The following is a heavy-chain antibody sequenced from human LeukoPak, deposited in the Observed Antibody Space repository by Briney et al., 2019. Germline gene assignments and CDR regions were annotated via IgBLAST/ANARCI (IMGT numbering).Heavy chain of an antibody. D-gene: IGHD1-26*01. V-gene: IGHV4-39*07. J-gene: IGHJ4*02. CDR3: ARGGSYYKYFDY. Sequence: SETLSLTCTVSGGSISSSSYYWGWIRQPPGKGLEWIGSIYYSGSTYYNPSLKSRVTISVDTSKNQFSLKLSSVTAADTAVYYCARGGSYYKYFDYWGQGTLVTVSS. CDR2: IYYSGST. CDR1: GGSISSSSYY.